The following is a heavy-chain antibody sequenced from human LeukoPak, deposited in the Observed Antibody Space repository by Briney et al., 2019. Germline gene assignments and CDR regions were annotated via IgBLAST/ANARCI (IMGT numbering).Heavy chain of an antibody. Sequence: ASVKVSCKASGYTFTSYDINWVRQATGQGLEWMGWMNPNSGNTGYAQKFQGRVTMTRNTSISTAYMELSSLRSEDTAVYYCAIMGFPYYDSSGYYWDAFDIWGQGTMVTVSS. V-gene: IGHV1-8*01. CDR1: GYTFTSYD. J-gene: IGHJ3*02. D-gene: IGHD3-22*01. CDR2: MNPNSGNT. CDR3: AIMGFPYYDSSGYYWDAFDI.